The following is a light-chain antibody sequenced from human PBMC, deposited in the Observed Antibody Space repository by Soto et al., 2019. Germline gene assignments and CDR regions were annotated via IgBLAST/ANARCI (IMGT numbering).Light chain of an antibody. CDR2: GNS. Sequence: QSVLTQPPSVSGAPGQRVTISCTGSSSNIGAGYDVHWYQQLPGTAPKLLIYGNSNRPSGVPDRFSGSKSGTSASLAITGLQAEDEADYYCSSYAGSNNLEVFGTGTKVTV. CDR1: SSNIGAGYD. V-gene: IGLV1-40*01. CDR3: SSYAGSNNLEV. J-gene: IGLJ1*01.